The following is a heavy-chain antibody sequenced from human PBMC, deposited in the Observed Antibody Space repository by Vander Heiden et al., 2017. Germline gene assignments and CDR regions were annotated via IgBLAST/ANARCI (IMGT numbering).Heavy chain of an antibody. CDR1: GFTFDDYA. V-gene: IGHV3-9*01. CDR2: ISWNRGSI. J-gene: IGHJ4*02. Sequence: EVQLVESGGGLVQPGRSLRLSCAASGFTFDDYAMHWVRQAPGKGLEWVSGISWNRGSIGYADSVKGRFTISRDNAKNSLYLQMNSLRAEDTALYYCATTFFPTDDSSGYYPPDYWCQGTLVTVSS. CDR3: ATTFFPTDDSSGYYPPDY. D-gene: IGHD3-22*01.